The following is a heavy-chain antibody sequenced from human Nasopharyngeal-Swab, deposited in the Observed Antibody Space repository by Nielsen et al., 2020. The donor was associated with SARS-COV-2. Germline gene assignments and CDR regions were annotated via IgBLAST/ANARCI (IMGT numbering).Heavy chain of an antibody. CDR3: ARVQGYCTGGSCYSVFYYFAMDV. Sequence: GESLKISCKGSGYSFTNYWIGWVCQMPGKGLEWMGIIYPGDSETRYSPSFEGQVTISVDKSISTAYLQWSSLKASDTAMYYCARVQGYCTGGSCYSVFYYFAMDVWGQGTTVTVSS. J-gene: IGHJ6*02. CDR2: IYPGDSET. D-gene: IGHD2-15*01. CDR1: GYSFTNYW. V-gene: IGHV5-51*01.